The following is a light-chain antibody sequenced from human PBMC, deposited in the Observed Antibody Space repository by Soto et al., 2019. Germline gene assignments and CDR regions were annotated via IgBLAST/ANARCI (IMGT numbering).Light chain of an antibody. CDR3: SSYTTSNTLV. CDR2: EVS. V-gene: IGLV2-14*01. J-gene: IGLJ2*01. CDR1: SSDVGAYTY. Sequence: QSALTQPASVSGSPGQSITISCTGFSSDVGAYTYVSWYQQHPGKAPKLMIFEVSDRPSGVSNRFSGSKSGNTASLTISGLQAEDEADYYCSSYTTSNTLVFGGGTKLTVL.